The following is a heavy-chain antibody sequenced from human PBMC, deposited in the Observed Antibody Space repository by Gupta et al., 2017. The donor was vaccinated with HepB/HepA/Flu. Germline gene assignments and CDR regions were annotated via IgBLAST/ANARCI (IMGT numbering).Heavy chain of an antibody. J-gene: IGHJ4*02. CDR1: GFTFDDYD. Sequence: EVQLVASGGGLVQPGRSLRLSCAASGFTFDDYDMHWVRQAPGEGLEWVSSISWNSGSIGYADSVKGRFTISRDNAKNSLYLQMNSLRAEDTALYYCVKQRTSSYYFDYWGQGTLVTVSS. D-gene: IGHD3-16*01. CDR2: ISWNSGSI. V-gene: IGHV3-9*01. CDR3: VKQRTSSYYFDY.